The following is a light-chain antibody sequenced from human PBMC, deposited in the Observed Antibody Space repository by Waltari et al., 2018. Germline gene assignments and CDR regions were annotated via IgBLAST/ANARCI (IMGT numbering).Light chain of an antibody. CDR1: SSDVGGYNS. CDR2: GVT. Sequence: QSVLTQPRSVSGSPGQSVTISCTGTSSDVGGYNSVPWYQQHPGKAPKLLIYGVTQRPPGVPDHFSGSKSGNTASLTISGLQAEDEADYFCCSHAGSSYVFGTGTKITVL. CDR3: CSHAGSSYV. V-gene: IGLV2-11*01. J-gene: IGLJ1*01.